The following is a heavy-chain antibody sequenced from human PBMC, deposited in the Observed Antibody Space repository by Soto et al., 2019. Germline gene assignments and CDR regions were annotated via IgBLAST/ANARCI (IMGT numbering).Heavy chain of an antibody. CDR2: INSDGSST. D-gene: IGHD3-22*01. J-gene: IGHJ4*02. Sequence: VVPLRLSCAASGCTFSSFCMHWVRQDPGKGLVWVSRINSDGSSTSYADSVKGRFTISRDNAKNTLYLQMNSLRAEDTAVYYCAIRASYYDSSGYFDYWGQGTLVTVSS. CDR3: AIRASYYDSSGYFDY. CDR1: GCTFSSFC. V-gene: IGHV3-74*01.